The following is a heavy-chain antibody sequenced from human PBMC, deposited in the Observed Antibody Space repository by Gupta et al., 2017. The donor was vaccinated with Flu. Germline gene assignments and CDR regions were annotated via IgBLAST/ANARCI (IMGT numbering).Heavy chain of an antibody. CDR2: IKQDGSEK. D-gene: IGHD1-26*01. Sequence: EVQLVESGGGLVQPGGPLRLPCAACGSPLRTSCMSCARPPPGKGLEWVANIKQDGSEKYYVDSVKGRFTISRDNAKNSLYLQMNSLRAEDTAVYYCARDEALGPYYYYGMDVWGQGTTVTVSS. J-gene: IGHJ6*02. V-gene: IGHV3-7*01. CDR3: ARDEALGPYYYYGMDV. CDR1: GSPLRTSC.